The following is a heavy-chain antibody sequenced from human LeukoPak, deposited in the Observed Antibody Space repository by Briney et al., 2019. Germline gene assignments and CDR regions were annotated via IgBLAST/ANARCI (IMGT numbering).Heavy chain of an antibody. J-gene: IGHJ5*02. D-gene: IGHD2-2*01. Sequence: GGSLRLSCAASGFTFSSYEMNWVRQAPGKGLEWISYISSSSYIVYYADSVEGRFTISRDNVRSTLYLNMTSLRAEDTAVYYCATAFDWELPDNWFDPWGQGTLVTVSS. V-gene: IGHV3-48*03. CDR1: GFTFSSYE. CDR3: ATAFDWELPDNWFDP. CDR2: ISSSSYIV.